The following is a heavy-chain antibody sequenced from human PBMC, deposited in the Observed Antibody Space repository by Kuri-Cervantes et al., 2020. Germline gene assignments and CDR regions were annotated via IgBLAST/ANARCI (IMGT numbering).Heavy chain of an antibody. CDR3: AAQVVNGPVDY. Sequence: GSLRLSCNVSGGSIRSYYWSWIRQPPGKGLEWIGYIYYSGSTNYNPSLRSRVTLSADTSQNQVSLHLTSATAADTAVYYCAAQVVNGPVDYWGLGTLVTVSS. V-gene: IGHV4-59*12. D-gene: IGHD2-8*01. CDR2: IYYSGST. J-gene: IGHJ4*02. CDR1: GGSIRSYY.